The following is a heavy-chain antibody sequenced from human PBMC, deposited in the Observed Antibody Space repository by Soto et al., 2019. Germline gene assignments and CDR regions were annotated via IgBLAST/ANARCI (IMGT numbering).Heavy chain of an antibody. CDR2: IYYSGST. J-gene: IGHJ4*02. CDR3: ARWEHTGSNPFDY. CDR1: GGSISRGGYY. D-gene: IGHD3-10*01. V-gene: IGHV4-31*03. Sequence: PSETLSLTCTVSGGSISRGGYYWSWIRQHPGKGLEWIGYIYYSGSTYYNPSLKSRVTISVDTSKNQFSLKLSSVTAADTAVYYCARWEHTGSNPFDYWGQGTLVTVSS.